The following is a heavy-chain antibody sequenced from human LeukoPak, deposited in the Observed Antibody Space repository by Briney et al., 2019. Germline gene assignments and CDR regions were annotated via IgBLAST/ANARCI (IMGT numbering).Heavy chain of an antibody. CDR3: ARDPYSGSYGDYYYYYMDV. CDR1: GFTFSSST. V-gene: IGHV3-21*01. D-gene: IGHD1-26*01. J-gene: IGHJ6*03. CDR2: ITSSSSYI. Sequence: GGSLRLSCVASGFTFSSSTMNWVRQAPGKGLEWVSSITSSSSYIYYADSVKGRFTISRDNAKNSLYLQMNSLRDEDTAVYYCARDPYSGSYGDYYYYYMDVWGKGTTVTISS.